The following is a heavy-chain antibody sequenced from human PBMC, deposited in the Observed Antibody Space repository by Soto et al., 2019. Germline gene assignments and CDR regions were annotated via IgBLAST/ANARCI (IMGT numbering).Heavy chain of an antibody. Sequence: EVQLVESGGGLVQPGRSLRLSCAASGFTFDDYAMHWVRQAPGKGLEWVSGISWNSGSIGYADSVKGRFTISRDNAKNYLYLQMNSLRAEDTALYYCAKAHAGTFYCSGGSCFIDAFDIWGQGTMVTVSS. J-gene: IGHJ3*02. V-gene: IGHV3-9*01. CDR2: ISWNSGSI. CDR3: AKAHAGTFYCSGGSCFIDAFDI. CDR1: GFTFDDYA. D-gene: IGHD2-15*01.